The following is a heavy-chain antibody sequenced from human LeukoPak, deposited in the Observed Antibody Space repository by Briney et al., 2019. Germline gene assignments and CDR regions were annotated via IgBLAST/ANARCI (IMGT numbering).Heavy chain of an antibody. V-gene: IGHV4-34*01. CDR2: ISHGGST. J-gene: IGHJ4*02. CDR1: GGSFSDYY. Sequence: SETLSLTCAVYGGSFSDYYWSWIRQSPGKGLEWIGEISHGGSTNYNPSLKSRVTISVDTSKIQFSLKLNSVTAADTAVYYCAREYLGIAVAGPFDYWGQGTLVTVSS. D-gene: IGHD6-19*01. CDR3: AREYLGIAVAGPFDY.